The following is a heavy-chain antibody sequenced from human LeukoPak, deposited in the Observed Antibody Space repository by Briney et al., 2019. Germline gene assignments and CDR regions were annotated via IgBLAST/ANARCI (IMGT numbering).Heavy chain of an antibody. D-gene: IGHD2-15*01. V-gene: IGHV3-53*01. J-gene: IGHJ3*02. CDR2: IYTGGST. Sequence: GGSLRLSCAASGVTVSSNYMSWVRQAPGKGLERVSVIYTGGSTYYAYSVKGRFTISRDNSKNTLYLQMNRLRAEETEVYYCPRAPDDYCSGGSCYSNGFDIWGQGRMVTVSS. CDR3: PRAPDDYCSGGSCYSNGFDI. CDR1: GVTVSSNY.